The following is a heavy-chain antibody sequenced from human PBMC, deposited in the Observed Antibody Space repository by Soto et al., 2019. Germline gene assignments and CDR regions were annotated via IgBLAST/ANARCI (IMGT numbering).Heavy chain of an antibody. Sequence: QITLKESGPTLVKPTQTLTLTCTFSGFSLSTSGVGMGWIRQPPGKALEWLALIYWDDDKRYSPSLKSRLTITKDTPKNQVVLTMTNMDPVDTATYYCARRYCSSTSCYNWFDPWGQGTLVTVSS. CDR1: GFSLSTSGVG. CDR2: IYWDDDK. CDR3: ARRYCSSTSCYNWFDP. V-gene: IGHV2-5*02. J-gene: IGHJ5*02. D-gene: IGHD2-2*01.